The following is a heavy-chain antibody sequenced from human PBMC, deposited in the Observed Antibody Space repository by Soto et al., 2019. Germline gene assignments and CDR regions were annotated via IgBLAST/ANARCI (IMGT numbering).Heavy chain of an antibody. J-gene: IGHJ5*02. CDR2: IWYDGSNK. CDR3: ARDLYSLEDWFDP. V-gene: IGHV3-33*01. D-gene: IGHD4-4*01. CDR1: GFTFSSYG. Sequence: GGSLRLSCAASGFTFSSYGMHWVRQAPGKGLEWVAVIWYDGSNKYYADSVKGRFTISRDNSKNTLYLQMNSLRAEDTAVYYCARDLYSLEDWFDPWGQGTLVTVSS.